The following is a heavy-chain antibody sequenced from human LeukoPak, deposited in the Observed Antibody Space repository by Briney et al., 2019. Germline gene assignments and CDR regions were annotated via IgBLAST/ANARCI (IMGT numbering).Heavy chain of an antibody. CDR2: ITGSGGNT. Sequence: PGGSLRLSCAASGFSFSGNVMSWVRQAPGKGLEWVSAITGSGGNTYYADFVKGRFTISRDNSKNTLYLQMDSLRAEDTAVYYCAKYAVTIYWGQGTLVTVSS. J-gene: IGHJ4*02. CDR3: AKYAVTIY. V-gene: IGHV3-23*01. CDR1: GFSFSGNV. D-gene: IGHD4-17*01.